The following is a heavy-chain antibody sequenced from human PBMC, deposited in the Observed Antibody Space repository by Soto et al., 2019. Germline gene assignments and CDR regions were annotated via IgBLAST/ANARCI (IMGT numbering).Heavy chain of an antibody. CDR3: ARYYYGSGSSDY. D-gene: IGHD3-10*01. CDR1: GGSFSGYY. V-gene: IGHV4-34*01. J-gene: IGHJ4*02. Sequence: PSETLSLTCAVYGGSFSGYYWSWIRQPPGKGLEWIGEINHSGSTNYNPSLKSRVTISVDTSKNQFSLKLSSVTAADTAVYYCARYYYGSGSSDYWGQGTLVTVS. CDR2: INHSGST.